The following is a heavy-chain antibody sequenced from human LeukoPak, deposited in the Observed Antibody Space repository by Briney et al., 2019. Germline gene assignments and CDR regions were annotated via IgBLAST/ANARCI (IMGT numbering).Heavy chain of an antibody. CDR2: ISGSGGST. V-gene: IGHV3-23*01. CDR3: AKDRDYYDSSSDY. CDR1: GFTFSSYA. Sequence: GGSLRLSCAASGFTFSSYAMSWVRQAPGKGLEGVSAISGSGGSTYYADSVKGRFTISRDNSKNTLYLQMNSLRAEDTAVYYCAKDRDYYDSSSDYWGQGTLVTVSS. J-gene: IGHJ4*02. D-gene: IGHD3-22*01.